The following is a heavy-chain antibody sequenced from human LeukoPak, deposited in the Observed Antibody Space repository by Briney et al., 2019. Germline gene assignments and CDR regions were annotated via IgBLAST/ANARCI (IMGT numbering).Heavy chain of an antibody. CDR3: AELGITMIGGV. J-gene: IGHJ6*04. V-gene: IGHV3-48*03. D-gene: IGHD3-10*02. Sequence: GGSLRLSCAASGFIFSSHEMNWVRQAPGKGREWVSNISSSGSTIYYADSVKGRFTISRYNAKNSLYLQMNSLRAEDTAVYYCAELGITMIGGVWGKGTTVTISS. CDR1: GFIFSSHE. CDR2: ISSSGSTI.